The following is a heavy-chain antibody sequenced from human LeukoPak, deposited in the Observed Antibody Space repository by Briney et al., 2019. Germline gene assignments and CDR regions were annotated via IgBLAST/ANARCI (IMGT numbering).Heavy chain of an antibody. J-gene: IGHJ5*02. D-gene: IGHD5-12*01. CDR3: ARASPPYSGYETRLDR. Sequence: SVKVSCKASGGTCSSYAISWVRQAPGQWLEWMGRIIPIFGTANYAQKFHGRVTITADESTSTAYMELSSLRSEDTAVYYCARASPPYSGYETRLDRWGQGTLVTVSS. CDR2: IIPIFGTA. CDR1: GGTCSSYA. V-gene: IGHV1-69*13.